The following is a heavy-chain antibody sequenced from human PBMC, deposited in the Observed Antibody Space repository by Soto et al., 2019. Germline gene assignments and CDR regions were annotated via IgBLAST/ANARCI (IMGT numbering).Heavy chain of an antibody. V-gene: IGHV3-11*01. Sequence: QVQLVESGGGLVQPGGSLRLSCAASGFTFSDYSMSWIRQAPGKGLEWVSYISSSDSIYYADSVKGRFTISRDNAKNSVYLQMTSLRAEDTAVYYCARDLGYYDSSGYFDSWGQGTLVTVSS. CDR3: ARDLGYYDSSGYFDS. D-gene: IGHD3-22*01. J-gene: IGHJ4*02. CDR2: ISSSDSI. CDR1: GFTFSDYS.